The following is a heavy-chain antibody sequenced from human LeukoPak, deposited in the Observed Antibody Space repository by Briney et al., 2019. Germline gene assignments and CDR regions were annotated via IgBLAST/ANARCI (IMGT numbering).Heavy chain of an antibody. J-gene: IGHJ4*02. CDR2: IYPRDSRT. CDR3: ARHLSDITSSPNY. Sequence: GASLQISSKGSGYSFSSYWIAWVRQMPGKGLEWMGVIYPRDSRTTYSPSFQDQVTISADKSISTAYLQWTSLKASDTAMYYCARHLSDITSSPNYWGPGTLVTVSS. D-gene: IGHD2-2*01. CDR1: GYSFSSYW. V-gene: IGHV5-51*01.